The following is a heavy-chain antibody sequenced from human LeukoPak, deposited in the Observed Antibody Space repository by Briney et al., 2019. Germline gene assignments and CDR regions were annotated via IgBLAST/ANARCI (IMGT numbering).Heavy chain of an antibody. CDR1: GGSLSSYY. Sequence: SETLSLTCTVSGGSLSSYYWSWIRQPPGKGLEWIGYIYNSAVINYNPSLKSRVTLSVDTSKNQFSLKLTSVTAADTAVYYCARRRYSSGQIDCWGQGTLVTVSS. J-gene: IGHJ4*02. D-gene: IGHD6-19*01. V-gene: IGHV4-59*08. CDR3: ARRRYSSGQIDC. CDR2: IYNSAVI.